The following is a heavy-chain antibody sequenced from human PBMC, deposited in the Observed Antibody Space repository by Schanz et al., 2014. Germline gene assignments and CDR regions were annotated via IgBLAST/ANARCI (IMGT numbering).Heavy chain of an antibody. J-gene: IGHJ4*02. D-gene: IGHD2-2*01. V-gene: IGHV3-23*01. CDR2: ISGSGGST. CDR3: AKDLLYGAPMPLNHLDY. Sequence: EVQLLESGGGLVQPGGSLRLSCAASGFTFSSYAMSWVRQAPGKGLEWVSGISGSGGSTYYADSVKGRFTISRDNSKNTLYLQMNSLRAEDTAVYYCAKDLLYGAPMPLNHLDYWGQGTLVIDSS. CDR1: GFTFSSYA.